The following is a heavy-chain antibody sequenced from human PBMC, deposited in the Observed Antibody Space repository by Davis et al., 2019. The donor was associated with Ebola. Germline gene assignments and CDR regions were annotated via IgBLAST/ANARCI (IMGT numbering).Heavy chain of an antibody. CDR3: ARQLYTGSSADWFDP. D-gene: IGHD6-6*01. Sequence: SETLSLTCAVYGGSFSGYYWSWIRQPPGKGLEWIGEISQSGSTNYNPSLKSRVTISVDTSKNQFSLKLTSVSAADTAVYYCARQLYTGSSADWFDPWGQGTLVTVSS. V-gene: IGHV4-34*01. CDR1: GGSFSGYY. CDR2: ISQSGST. J-gene: IGHJ5*02.